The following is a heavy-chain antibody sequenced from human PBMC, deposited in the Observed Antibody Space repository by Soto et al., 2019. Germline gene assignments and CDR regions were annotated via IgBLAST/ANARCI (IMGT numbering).Heavy chain of an antibody. J-gene: IGHJ5*02. V-gene: IGHV4-4*02. CDR1: GGSISSTNW. CDR2: IYHTGST. Sequence: QVQLQESGPGLVKPSGTLSLTCAVSGGSISSTNWWSWVRQPPGKGREWIGEIYHTGSTNYNPSLKSLVTISVDKSKNQFSLELSSVTAADTAVYYCARNIVVVSTNWFDPWGQGILGTVSS. CDR3: ARNIVVVSTNWFDP. D-gene: IGHD2-15*01.